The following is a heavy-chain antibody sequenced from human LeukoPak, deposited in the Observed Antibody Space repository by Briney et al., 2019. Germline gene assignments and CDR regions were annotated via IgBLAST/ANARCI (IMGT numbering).Heavy chain of an antibody. V-gene: IGHV3-30*02. CDR1: GFTFSSYG. J-gene: IGHJ5*02. D-gene: IGHD1-14*01. CDR2: IRYDGSNK. Sequence: PGGSLRLSCAASGFTFSSYGMHWVRQAPGKGLEWVAFIRYDGSNKYYADSVKGRFTISRDNNKNSLYLQIDSLRTEDTALYYCAKGTGRSTLNWFDPWGQGTLVTVSS. CDR3: AKGTGRSTLNWFDP.